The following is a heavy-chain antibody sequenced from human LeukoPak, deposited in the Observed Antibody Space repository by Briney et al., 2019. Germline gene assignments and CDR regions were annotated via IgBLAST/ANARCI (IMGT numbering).Heavy chain of an antibody. V-gene: IGHV1-2*02. CDR3: AWNGRGTYDF. J-gene: IGHJ4*02. CDR1: GYTFTTYF. Sequence: ASVKVSCKASGYTFTTYFFHWVRHAPGQGLEWMGWINPNSGNTNYAQKFQGRVTVTRDTSISTTYMELSRLSSDDTAVYYCAWNGRGTYDFWGQGTLVTVSS. D-gene: IGHD3-16*01. CDR2: INPNSGNT.